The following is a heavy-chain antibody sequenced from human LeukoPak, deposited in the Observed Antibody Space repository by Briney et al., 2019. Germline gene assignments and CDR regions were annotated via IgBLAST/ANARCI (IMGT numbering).Heavy chain of an antibody. D-gene: IGHD3-10*01. J-gene: IGHJ4*02. V-gene: IGHV3-30-3*01. CDR1: GFTFSSYA. Sequence: GGSLRLSCAASGFTFSSYAMHWVRQAPGKGLEWVAVISYDGSNKYYADSVKGRFTISRDNSKNTLYLQMNSLRAEDTAVYYCAREVGNYYGSGSYYAAYFDYWGQGTLVTVSS. CDR2: ISYDGSNK. CDR3: AREVGNYYGSGSYYAAYFDY.